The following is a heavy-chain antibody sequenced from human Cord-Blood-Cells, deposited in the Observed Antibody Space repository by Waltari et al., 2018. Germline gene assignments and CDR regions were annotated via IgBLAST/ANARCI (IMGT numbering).Heavy chain of an antibody. CDR1: GGSFSGYY. J-gene: IGHJ3*02. Sequence: QVQLQQWGEGLLKPSETLSLTCAVYGGSFSGYYWSWIPQPPGKGLEWIGEINHSGSTNYNPSLKSRVTISVDTSKNQFSLKLSSVTAADTAVYYCASYYYDSSGPYDAFDIWGQGTMVTVSS. D-gene: IGHD3-22*01. V-gene: IGHV4-34*01. CDR2: INHSGST. CDR3: ASYYYDSSGPYDAFDI.